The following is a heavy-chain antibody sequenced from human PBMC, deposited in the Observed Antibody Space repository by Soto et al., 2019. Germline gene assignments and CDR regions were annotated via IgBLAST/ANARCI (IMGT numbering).Heavy chain of an antibody. V-gene: IGHV3-15*07. CDR3: TTDSSDFWSGYSHYYYGMDV. D-gene: IGHD3-3*01. Sequence: EVQLVESGGGLVKPGGSLRLSCAASGFTFSNAWMNWVRQAPGKGLEWVGRIKSKTDGGTNDYAAPVKGRFTISRDDSKNTLYLQMNSLKTEDTAVYYCTTDSSDFWSGYSHYYYGMDVWGQGTTVNVSS. CDR1: GFTFSNAW. J-gene: IGHJ6*02. CDR2: IKSKTDGGTN.